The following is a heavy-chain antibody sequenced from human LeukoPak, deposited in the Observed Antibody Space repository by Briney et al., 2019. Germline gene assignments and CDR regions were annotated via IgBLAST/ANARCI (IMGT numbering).Heavy chain of an antibody. J-gene: IGHJ4*02. CDR1: GFTFSSYS. Sequence: GGSLRLSCAASGFTFSSYSMNWVRQAPGKGLEWVSYISSSSTIYCADSVKGRFTISRDNAKNSLYLQMNSLRAEDTAVYYCARAGGDNPFDYWGQGILVTVSS. CDR2: ISSSSTI. V-gene: IGHV3-48*01. D-gene: IGHD2-21*02. CDR3: ARAGGDNPFDY.